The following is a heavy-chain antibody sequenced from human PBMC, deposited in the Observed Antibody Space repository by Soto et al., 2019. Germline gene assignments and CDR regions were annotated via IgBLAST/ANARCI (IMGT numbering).Heavy chain of an antibody. J-gene: IGHJ2*01. CDR1: AFTFSSSA. CDR2: ISYDGSNK. CDR3: TRERPYYDSTGYPDWYSDL. D-gene: IGHD3-22*01. V-gene: IGHV3-30-3*01. Sequence: PGGSLRLSCAASAFTFSSSAMHWVRQAPGKGLEWVAVISYDGSNKYYADSVKGRLTISRDNSKNTLYLQMNSLRAEDTAVYYCTRERPYYDSTGYPDWYSDLWGRGTLVTVSS.